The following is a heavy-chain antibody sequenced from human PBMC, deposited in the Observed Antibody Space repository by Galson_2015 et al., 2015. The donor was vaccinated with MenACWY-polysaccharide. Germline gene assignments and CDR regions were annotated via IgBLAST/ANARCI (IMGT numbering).Heavy chain of an antibody. CDR3: ARYRDSSGRRFDY. Sequence: SLRLSCAASGFTFSGFRMSWVRQAPGKGLEWVANIKQDGSEKYYVDSVKGRFTISRDNAKNSLYLQMNSLRAEDTAVYYCARYRDSSGRRFDYWGQGTTVTVSS. CDR2: IKQDGSEK. CDR1: GFTFSGFR. D-gene: IGHD6-19*01. J-gene: IGHJ4*02. V-gene: IGHV3-7*01.